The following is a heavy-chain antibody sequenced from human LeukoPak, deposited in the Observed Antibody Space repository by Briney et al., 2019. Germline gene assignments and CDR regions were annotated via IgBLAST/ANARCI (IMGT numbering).Heavy chain of an antibody. CDR3: ARDRRDSSGYKGYYMDV. V-gene: IGHV3-66*02. Sequence: PGGSLRLSCAASGFTVSSNYMSWVRQAPGKGLEWVSVIYSGGSTYYADSVKGRFTISRDNSKNTLYLQMNSLRAEDTAVYYCARDRRDSSGYKGYYMDVWGKGTTVTVSS. CDR1: GFTVSSNY. J-gene: IGHJ6*03. D-gene: IGHD3-22*01. CDR2: IYSGGST.